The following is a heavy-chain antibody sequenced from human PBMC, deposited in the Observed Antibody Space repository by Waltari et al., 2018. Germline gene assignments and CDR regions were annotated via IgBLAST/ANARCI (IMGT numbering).Heavy chain of an antibody. CDR2: VDPGDGET. CDR3: ATAGMITLWGVSRYWGED. J-gene: IGHJ4*02. Sequence: EVQLVQSGAEVKKPGATVKLSCKASGYTFTDYSMHWVQQAPGKGLEWMGRVDPGDGETIYAEKVQGRVTRTADTATDTAYMEVSSLRSEDTDVDYGATAGMITLWGVSRYWGEDWGQGTLVTVVS. V-gene: IGHV1-69-2*01. CDR1: GYTFTDYS. D-gene: IGHD3-16*01.